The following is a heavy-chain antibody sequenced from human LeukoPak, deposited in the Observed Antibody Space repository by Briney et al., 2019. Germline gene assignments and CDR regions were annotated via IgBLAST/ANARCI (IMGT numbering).Heavy chain of an antibody. CDR2: IYHSGST. CDR1: GYSISSGYY. CDR3: ARVVDSSGYYKPLDGYYFDY. D-gene: IGHD3-22*01. V-gene: IGHV4-38-2*02. Sequence: PSETLSLTCTVSGYSISSGYYWGWIRPPPGKGLEWIGSIYHSGSTYYNPSLKSRVTISGDKSKNQFSLKLSSVTAADTAVYYCARVVDSSGYYKPLDGYYFDYWGQGTLVTVSS. J-gene: IGHJ4*02.